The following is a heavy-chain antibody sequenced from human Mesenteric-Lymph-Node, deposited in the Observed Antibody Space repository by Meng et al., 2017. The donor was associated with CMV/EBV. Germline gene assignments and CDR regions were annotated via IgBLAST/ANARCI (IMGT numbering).Heavy chain of an antibody. J-gene: IGHJ6*02. Sequence: GESLKISCKGSGYSFTSYWIGWVRQMPGKGLEWMGIIYPGDSDTRYSPSFQGQVTISADNSISAAYLQWRSLKASDTAMYYCARNNWNYVFDYYDGMDVWGQGTTVTVSS. CDR3: ARNNWNYVFDYYDGMDV. V-gene: IGHV5-51*01. D-gene: IGHD1-7*01. CDR2: IYPGDSDT. CDR1: GYSFTSYW.